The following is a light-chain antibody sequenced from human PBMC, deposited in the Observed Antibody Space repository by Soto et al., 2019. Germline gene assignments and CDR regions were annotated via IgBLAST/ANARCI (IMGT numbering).Light chain of an antibody. V-gene: IGLV1-40*01. CDR2: GNS. Sequence: QSVLTQPPSVSGAPGQRVTISCTGSSSNIGAGYDVHWYQQLPGTAPKLLIYGNSNRPSGVPDRFSGSKSGTSASLAITGLQAEDEADYYCRSYSSSSALDVIFGGGTKVTVL. J-gene: IGLJ2*01. CDR3: RSYSSSSALDVI. CDR1: SSNIGAGYD.